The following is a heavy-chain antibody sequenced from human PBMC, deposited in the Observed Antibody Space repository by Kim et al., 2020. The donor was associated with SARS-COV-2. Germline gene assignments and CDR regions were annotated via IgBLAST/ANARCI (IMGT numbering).Heavy chain of an antibody. D-gene: IGHD3-10*02. J-gene: IGHJ6*02. CDR2: ISAYNGNT. CDR1: GYTFTSYG. CDR3: ARVDYYVAIDYYYYGMDV. Sequence: ASVKVSCKASGYTFTSYGISWVRQAPGQGLEWMGWISAYNGNTNYAQKLQGRVTMTTDTSTSTAYMELRSLRSDDTAVYYCARVDYYVAIDYYYYGMDVWGQGTTVTVSS. V-gene: IGHV1-18*01.